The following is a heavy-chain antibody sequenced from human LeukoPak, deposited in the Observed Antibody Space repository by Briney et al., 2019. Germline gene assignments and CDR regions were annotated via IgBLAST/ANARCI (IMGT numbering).Heavy chain of an antibody. CDR2: IYYSGST. D-gene: IGHD3-22*01. J-gene: IGHJ4*02. Sequence: SETLSLTCTVSGGSISSSSYYWGWICQPPGKGLEWIRSIYYSGSTYYNPSLKSRVTISVDTSKNQFSLKLSSVTAADTAVYYCAGGSYYDSSGSPTPFDDWGQGTLVTVSS. CDR1: GGSISSSSYY. CDR3: AGGSYYDSSGSPTPFDD. V-gene: IGHV4-39*01.